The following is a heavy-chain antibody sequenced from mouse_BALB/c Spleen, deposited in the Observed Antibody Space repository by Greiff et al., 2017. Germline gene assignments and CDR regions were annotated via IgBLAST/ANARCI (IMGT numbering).Heavy chain of an antibody. D-gene: IGHD2-4*01. Sequence: EVQLVESGGDLVKPGGSLKLSCAASGFTFSSYGMSWVRQTPDKRLEWVATISSGGSYTYYPDSVKGRFTISRDNAKNTLYLQMSSLKSEDTAMYYCARHDDYAWFAYWGQGTLVTVSA. J-gene: IGHJ3*01. CDR2: ISSGGSYT. CDR3: ARHDDYAWFAY. CDR1: GFTFSSYG. V-gene: IGHV5-6*01.